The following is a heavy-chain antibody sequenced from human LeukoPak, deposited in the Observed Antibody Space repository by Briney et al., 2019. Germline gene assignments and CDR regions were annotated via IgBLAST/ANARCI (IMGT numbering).Heavy chain of an antibody. CDR2: IYYSGST. Sequence: SETLSLTCTVSGGSISGSSYYWGWIRQPPGKGLEWIGNIYYSGSTYYNPSLKSRVTMSVDTSKNQFSLKLSSVTAADTAVYYCARAHDYGDYADASDIWGQGTMVTVSS. CDR1: GGSISGSSYY. D-gene: IGHD4-17*01. J-gene: IGHJ3*02. V-gene: IGHV4-39*07. CDR3: ARAHDYGDYADASDI.